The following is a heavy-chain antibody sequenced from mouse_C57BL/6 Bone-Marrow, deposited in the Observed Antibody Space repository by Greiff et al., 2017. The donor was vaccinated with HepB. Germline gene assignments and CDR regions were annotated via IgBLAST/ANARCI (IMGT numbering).Heavy chain of an antibody. CDR2: ITHSGET. D-gene: IGHD1-1*01. V-gene: IGHV12-3*01. CDR3: AGDSYGSLWCAY. J-gene: IGHJ3*01. Sequence: QVQLKESGPGLVKPSQSLFLTCSITGFPITSGYYWIWIRQSPGKPLEWMGYITHSGETFYNPSLQSPISITRETSKNQFFLQLNSVTTEDTAMYYCAGDSYGSLWCAYWGQGTLVTVSA. CDR1: GFPITSGYY.